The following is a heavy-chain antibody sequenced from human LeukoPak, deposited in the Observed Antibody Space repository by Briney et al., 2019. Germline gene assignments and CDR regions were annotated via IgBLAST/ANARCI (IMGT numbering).Heavy chain of an antibody. CDR2: TWYDGSNK. V-gene: IGHV3-33*01. CDR3: ARGSAAAVAGTGEDFDY. D-gene: IGHD6-19*01. J-gene: IGHJ4*02. CDR1: GFTFSSYG. Sequence: GRSLRLSCAASGFTFSSYGMHWVRQAPGKGLEWVAVTWYDGSNKYYADSVKGRFTISRDNSKNTLYLQTNSLRAEDTAVYYCARGSAAAVAGTGEDFDYWGQGTLVTVSS.